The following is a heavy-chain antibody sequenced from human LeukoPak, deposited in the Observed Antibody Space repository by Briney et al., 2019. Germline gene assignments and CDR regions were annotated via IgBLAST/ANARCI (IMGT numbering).Heavy chain of an antibody. CDR1: GFTFSSYL. CDR3: ARELTMVRGVISYYYYGMDV. J-gene: IGHJ6*02. CDR2: INSDGSST. V-gene: IGHV3-74*01. Sequence: PGGSLRLSCAASGFTFSSYLMHWVRQAPGKGLVWVSRINSDGSSTSYADSVKGRFTISRDNAKNTLYLQMNSLRAEDTAVYYCARELTMVRGVISYYYYGMDVWGQGTTVTVSS. D-gene: IGHD3-10*01.